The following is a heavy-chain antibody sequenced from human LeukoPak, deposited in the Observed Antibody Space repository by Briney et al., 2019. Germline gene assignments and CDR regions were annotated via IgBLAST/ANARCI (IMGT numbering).Heavy chain of an antibody. CDR3: ARGGRTFWSAYYKSWFDP. V-gene: IGHV4-34*01. J-gene: IGHJ5*02. D-gene: IGHD3-3*01. Sequence: SETLSLTCAVYGESFSGYYWSWIRQPPGKGLEWIGEINHSGGTNYNPSLKSRVTISVDTSKNQFSLRLSSVTAADTAVYYCARGGRTFWSAYYKSWFDPWGQGTLVTVSS. CDR1: GESFSGYY. CDR2: INHSGGT.